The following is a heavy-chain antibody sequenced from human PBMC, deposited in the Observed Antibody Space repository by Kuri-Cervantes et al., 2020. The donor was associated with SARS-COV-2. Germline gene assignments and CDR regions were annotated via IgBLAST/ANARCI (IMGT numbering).Heavy chain of an antibody. V-gene: IGHV1-69*05. CDR3: ARDTAIGHYDILTGYYNANYYYYMDV. CDR2: IIPIFGTA. D-gene: IGHD3-9*01. J-gene: IGHJ6*03. Sequence: SVKVSCKASGCTFSSYAISWVRQAPGQGLEWMGGIIPIFGTANYAQKLQGRVTMTTDTSTSTAYMELSSLRSEDTAVYYCARDTAIGHYDILTGYYNANYYYYMDVWGKGTTVTVSS. CDR1: GCTFSSYA.